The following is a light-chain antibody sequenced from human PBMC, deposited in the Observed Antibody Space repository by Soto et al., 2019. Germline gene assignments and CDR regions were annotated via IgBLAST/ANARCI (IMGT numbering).Light chain of an antibody. V-gene: IGKV1-39*01. J-gene: IGKJ1*01. Sequence: DLQMTQSPSSLSASVGDRVTITCRASQSISSYLNWYQQKPGKAPKLLIYAASSLQSGVPSRFSGSGSGTDFTLTISSLQPEDFATYYCQRSYSTPTFGQGTKVDIK. CDR3: QRSYSTPT. CDR2: AAS. CDR1: QSISSY.